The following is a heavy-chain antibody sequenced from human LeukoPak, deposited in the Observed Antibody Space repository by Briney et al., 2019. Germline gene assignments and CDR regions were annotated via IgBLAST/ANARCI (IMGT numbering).Heavy chain of an antibody. D-gene: IGHD3-9*01. J-gene: IGHJ4*02. V-gene: IGHV4-59*12. Sequence: SETLSLTCTVSGGSISSYYWSWIRQPPGKGLEWIGYIYYSGSTNYNPSLKSRVTISVDTSKNQFSLKLSSVTAADTAVYYCARSVSYYDILTGPVVTARPYYDYWGQGTLVTVSS. CDR3: ARSVSYYDILTGPVVTARPYYDY. CDR2: IYYSGST. CDR1: GGSISSYY.